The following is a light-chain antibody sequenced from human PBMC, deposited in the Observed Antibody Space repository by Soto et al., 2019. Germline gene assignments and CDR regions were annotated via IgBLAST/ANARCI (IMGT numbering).Light chain of an antibody. Sequence: QLVLTQPPSVSGAPGQRVTISCTGSSSNIGAVFDVHWYQQLRGTAPKLLIYGNTNRPSGVPDRFSGSKSGTSASLAITGLQAEDEADYYCQSYDSSLSGSVFGGGTKVTVL. CDR3: QSYDSSLSGSV. CDR1: SSNIGAVFD. CDR2: GNT. V-gene: IGLV1-40*01. J-gene: IGLJ2*01.